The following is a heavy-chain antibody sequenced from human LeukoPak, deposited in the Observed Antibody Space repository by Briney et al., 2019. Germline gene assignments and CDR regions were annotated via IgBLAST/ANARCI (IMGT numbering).Heavy chain of an antibody. CDR2: IRQDGGET. CDR1: GFTFSDYW. Sequence: PGGSLRLSCAVSGFTFSDYWMNWVRQAPGKGLEWVASIRQDGGETSYVDSVKGRFTISRDNSKNTLYLQMNSLRTEDTAVYYCAKDGAYYIDDYWGQGTLVTVSS. D-gene: IGHD3-10*01. V-gene: IGHV3-7*01. CDR3: AKDGAYYIDDY. J-gene: IGHJ4*02.